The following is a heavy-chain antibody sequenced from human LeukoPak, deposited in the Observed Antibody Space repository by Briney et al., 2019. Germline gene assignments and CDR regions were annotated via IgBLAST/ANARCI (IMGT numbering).Heavy chain of an antibody. J-gene: IGHJ2*01. CDR1: GYTLTELS. D-gene: IGHD3-10*01. V-gene: IGHV1-24*01. CDR2: FDPEDGET. CDR3: ATVFVRFRVAWYFDL. Sequence: GASVKVSCKVSGYTLTELSMHWVRQAPGKGLEWMGGFDPEDGETIYAQKFQGRVTMAEDTSTDTAYMELSSLRSEDTAVYYCATVFVRFRVAWYFDLWGRGTLITVSS.